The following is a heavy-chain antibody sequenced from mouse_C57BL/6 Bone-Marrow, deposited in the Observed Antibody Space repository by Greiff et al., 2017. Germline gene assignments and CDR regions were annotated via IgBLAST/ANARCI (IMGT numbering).Heavy chain of an antibody. Sequence: VQLQQPGAELVMPGASVKLSCKASGYTFTSYWMHWVKQRPGPGLEWIGEIDPSDSYTNYNQKFQGKSTLTVDKSSSTAYMQLSSLTSEDSAVYYCAREPTYYGYDGGYFDVWGTGTTVTVSS. D-gene: IGHD2-9*01. V-gene: IGHV1-69*01. CDR1: GYTFTSYW. CDR2: IDPSDSYT. CDR3: AREPTYYGYDGGYFDV. J-gene: IGHJ1*03.